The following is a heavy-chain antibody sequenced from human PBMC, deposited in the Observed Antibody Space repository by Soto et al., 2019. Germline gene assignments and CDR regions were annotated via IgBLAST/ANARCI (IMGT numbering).Heavy chain of an antibody. J-gene: IGHJ6*02. CDR2: MSGSGSGT. CDR1: GFRFSTYD. CDR3: VRQAKLTTVTANVGYYYGLDV. D-gene: IGHD4-4*01. V-gene: IGHV3-23*01. Sequence: DVQLLESGGGLVQPGGSLRLSCAASGFRFSTYDMSWVRQAPGKGLEWVSVMSGSGSGTYYPDSVKGRFTISRDNSKNTLYLQLNSLRAEDTAVYYCVRQAKLTTVTANVGYYYGLDVLGQGTTVTVSS.